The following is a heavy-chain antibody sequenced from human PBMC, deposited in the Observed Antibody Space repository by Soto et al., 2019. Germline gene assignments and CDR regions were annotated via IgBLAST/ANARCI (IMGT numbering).Heavy chain of an antibody. D-gene: IGHD5-12*01. V-gene: IGHV3-30*03. J-gene: IGHJ4*02. CDR2: ISYNGIDT. Sequence: QMQLVESGGGVVQPGRSLRLSCSASGFTFSNHGIHWFRQAPGKGLEWVGDISYNGIDTWYADSVKGRFTIYRDNFKNTAYLQMNGLRPEDTAVYYCLSGEGQNGHDTRFDSWGQGTLVTVSP. CDR1: GFTFSNHG. CDR3: LSGEGQNGHDTRFDS.